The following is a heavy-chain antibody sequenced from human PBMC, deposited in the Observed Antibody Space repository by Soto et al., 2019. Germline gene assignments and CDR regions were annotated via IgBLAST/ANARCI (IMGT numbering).Heavy chain of an antibody. CDR3: ARSRTAMVFHQEFDP. V-gene: IGHV4-59*01. CDR1: GGSISSYY. Sequence: SETLSLTCTVSGGSISSYYWSWIRQPPGKGLEWIGYIYYSGSTNYNPSLKSRVTISVDTSKNQFSLKLNSVTAADTAVYYFARSRTAMVFHQEFDPWGQGTLVTVSS. J-gene: IGHJ5*02. CDR2: IYYSGST. D-gene: IGHD5-18*01.